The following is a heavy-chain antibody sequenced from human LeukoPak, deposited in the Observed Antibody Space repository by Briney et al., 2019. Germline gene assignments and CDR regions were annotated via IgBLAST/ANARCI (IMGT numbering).Heavy chain of an antibody. CDR3: ASQGSPKGYFDL. CDR1: GGAISSYS. J-gene: IGHJ2*01. V-gene: IGHV4-4*07. Sequence: PSETLSLTCTVSGGAISSYSRSWIRQPAGKGLEWIGRISTSGSTNYNPSPKSRVTMSVDTSTNQCSLKLSSVSAADTGVYYCASQGSPKGYFDLWGRGSLVTVCS. CDR2: ISTSGST.